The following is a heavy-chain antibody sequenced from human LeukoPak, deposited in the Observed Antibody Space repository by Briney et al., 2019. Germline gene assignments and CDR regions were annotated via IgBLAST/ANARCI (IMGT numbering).Heavy chain of an antibody. CDR1: GFTFSSYA. V-gene: IGHV3-23*01. CDR3: ARASRGYRNAFDI. J-gene: IGHJ3*02. Sequence: PGGSLRLSCAASGFTFSSYAMSWVRQAPGKGLEWVSAISGSGGSTYYADSVKGRFTISRDNSKNTLYLQMNSLRAEDTAVYYCARASRGYRNAFDIWGQGTMVTVSS. CDR2: ISGSGGST. D-gene: IGHD6-25*01.